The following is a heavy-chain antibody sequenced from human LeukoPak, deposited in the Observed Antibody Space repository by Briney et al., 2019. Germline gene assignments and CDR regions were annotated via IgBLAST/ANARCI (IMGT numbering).Heavy chain of an antibody. Sequence: ASVKVSCKASGYSFTSNRINWVRHAPEQGLEWMGWINVNKGNTEDAQRLQGRVSLTTETSMNTAYMELRNLESDDTVVYYCARGLYGIFTGHVWDYWVQGTLVTVCS. D-gene: IGHD3-9*01. CDR2: INVNKGNT. CDR3: ARGLYGIFTGHVWDY. V-gene: IGHV1-18*01. CDR1: GYSFTSNR. J-gene: IGHJ4*02.